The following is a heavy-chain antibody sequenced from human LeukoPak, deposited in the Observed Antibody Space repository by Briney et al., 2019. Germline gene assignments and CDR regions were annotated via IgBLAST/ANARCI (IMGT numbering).Heavy chain of an antibody. J-gene: IGHJ6*03. CDR3: AKWDSSSGWYGDYYYYIDV. CDR1: GFTVSSNY. V-gene: IGHV3-53*01. Sequence: GGSLRLSCAASGFTVSSNYMSWARQAPGKGLEWVSVIYSGGSTYYADSVKGRFTISRDNSKNTLYLQMNSLRAEDTAVYYCAKWDSSSGWYGDYYYYIDVWGKGTTVTVSS. D-gene: IGHD6-13*01. CDR2: IYSGGST.